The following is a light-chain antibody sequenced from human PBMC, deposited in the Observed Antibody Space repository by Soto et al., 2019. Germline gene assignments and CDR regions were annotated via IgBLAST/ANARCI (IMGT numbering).Light chain of an antibody. CDR3: SSYTGSTSYV. J-gene: IGLJ1*01. V-gene: IGLV2-14*01. CDR2: DVT. Sequence: QSELTKPASVSGSPGQSITISCTGTSSVVGGYNYVSWYQQEPGKAPKLMIYDVTYRPSGVSNRFSGSKSDNTASLTISGLQAEDEADYYCSSYTGSTSYVFGTGTKVTVL. CDR1: SSVVGGYNY.